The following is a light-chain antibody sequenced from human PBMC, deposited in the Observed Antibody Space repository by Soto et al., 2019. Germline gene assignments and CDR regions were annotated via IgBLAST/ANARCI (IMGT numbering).Light chain of an antibody. J-gene: IGLJ2*01. CDR2: ADQ. V-gene: IGLV1-51*01. Sequence: QSVLTQPPSVSAAPGQKVTISCSGSSSNIANNYVSWYQQFPGKAPKLLIYADQKRPSGIPDRFSGSKSDTSATLAITRLQTGDEADYYCATWDSGLSAVVFGGGTKVTVL. CDR1: SSNIANNY. CDR3: ATWDSGLSAVV.